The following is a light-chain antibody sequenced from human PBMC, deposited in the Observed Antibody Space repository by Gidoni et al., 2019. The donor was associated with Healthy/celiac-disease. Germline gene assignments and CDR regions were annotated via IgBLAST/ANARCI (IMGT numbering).Light chain of an antibody. CDR1: QSISSW. CDR3: QQYNSYPWT. J-gene: IGKJ1*01. V-gene: IGKV1-5*03. CDR2: KAS. Sequence: DIQMTQSPSTLSASVGDRVTITCRASQSISSWLAWYQQKPGKAPKLLIYKASSLESGVPSRFSGSGSGTEFPLTISSLQPADFATYYCQQYNSYPWTFGQGTKVEIK.